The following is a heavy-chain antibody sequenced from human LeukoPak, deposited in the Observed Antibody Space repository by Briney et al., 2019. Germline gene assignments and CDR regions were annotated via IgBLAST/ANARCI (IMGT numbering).Heavy chain of an antibody. J-gene: IGHJ6*02. CDR1: GGSISSGSYY. V-gene: IGHV4-61*02. CDR3: ARGRGSYYYYGMDV. CDR2: IYTSGST. D-gene: IGHD2-15*01. Sequence: SETLSLTCTVSGGSISSGSYYWSWIRQPAGKGLEWIGRIYTSGSTNYNPSLKSRVTISVDTSKNQFSLKLSSVTAADTAVYYCARGRGSYYYYGMDVWGQGTTVTVSS.